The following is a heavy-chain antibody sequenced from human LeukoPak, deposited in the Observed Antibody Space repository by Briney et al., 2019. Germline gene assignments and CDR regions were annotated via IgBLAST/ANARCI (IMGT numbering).Heavy chain of an antibody. Sequence: GESLKISCKGSGYSFTNYWIGWVRQMPGKGLEWMGIIYPGDSDTRYSLSFQGQVTISVDKSISTAYLQWSSLKASDTAMYYCARPTKPGDYGDYGWFDPWGQGTLVTVSS. D-gene: IGHD4-17*01. CDR2: IYPGDSDT. J-gene: IGHJ5*02. CDR1: GYSFTNYW. CDR3: ARPTKPGDYGDYGWFDP. V-gene: IGHV5-51*01.